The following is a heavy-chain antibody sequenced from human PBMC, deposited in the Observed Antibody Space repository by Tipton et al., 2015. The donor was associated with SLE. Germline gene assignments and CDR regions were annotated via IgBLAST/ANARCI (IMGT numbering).Heavy chain of an antibody. CDR1: GGSVSTSGKY. CDR2: IYYTGTTT. Sequence: TLSLTCTVSGGSVSTSGKYWAWIRQPPGKGLEWIGSIYYTGTTTYYNSFLKRRVTMSVDTSKNQFSLRLTSVIAADTAVYYCARLHVYSYGLNWFDPWGQGTLISVSS. D-gene: IGHD5-18*01. J-gene: IGHJ5*02. V-gene: IGHV4-39*07. CDR3: ARLHVYSYGLNWFDP.